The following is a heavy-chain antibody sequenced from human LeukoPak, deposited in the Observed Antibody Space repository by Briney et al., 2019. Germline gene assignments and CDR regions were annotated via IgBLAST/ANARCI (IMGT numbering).Heavy chain of an antibody. V-gene: IGHV1-8*01. CDR3: GRAGDKFGFGGNAFDI. D-gene: IGHD3-16*01. J-gene: IGHJ3*02. Sequence: ASVKDSSKPSRYTFCIYNINGVPPAPRKGLGWMGSMDNRSGNTGYAQKFHGRITRNRNTSIRTAYMELRGLRYEDTAVYYCGRAGDKFGFGGNAFDIWGQGTVVIVSS. CDR2: MDNRSGNT. CDR1: RYTFCIYN.